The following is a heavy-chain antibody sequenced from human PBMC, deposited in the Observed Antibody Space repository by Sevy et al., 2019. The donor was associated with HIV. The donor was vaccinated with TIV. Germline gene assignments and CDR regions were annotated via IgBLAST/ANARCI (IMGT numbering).Heavy chain of an antibody. Sequence: SETLSLTCAVSGYSISSGYYWGWIRQPPGKGLEWIGSIYHSGSTYYNPSLKSRVTISVDTSKNQFSLKLSSVTAADTAVYYCARDGGSGYYGSGSYYGKREFDYWGQGTLVTVSS. V-gene: IGHV4-38-2*02. D-gene: IGHD3-10*01. CDR2: IYHSGST. CDR1: GYSISSGYY. J-gene: IGHJ4*02. CDR3: ARDGGSGYYGSGSYYGKREFDY.